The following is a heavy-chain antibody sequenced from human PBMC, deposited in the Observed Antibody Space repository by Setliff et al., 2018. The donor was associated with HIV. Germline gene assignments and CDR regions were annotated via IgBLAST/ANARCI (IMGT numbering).Heavy chain of an antibody. V-gene: IGHV4-34*01. D-gene: IGHD3-22*01. CDR2: IYHSGTT. Sequence: PSETLSLTCAVYGGSFSDDSWNWIRQPPGKGLEWIGEIYHSGTTHYNPSLKSRVTISVDTPKNQFSLKLSSVTAADTAVYYCARVRIGYYFQRPGYYYMDVWGKGTTVTVSS. CDR1: GGSFSDDS. J-gene: IGHJ6*03. CDR3: ARVRIGYYFQRPGYYYMDV.